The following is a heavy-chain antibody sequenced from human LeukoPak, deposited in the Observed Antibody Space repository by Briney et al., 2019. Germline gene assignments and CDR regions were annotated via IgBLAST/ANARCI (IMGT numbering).Heavy chain of an antibody. CDR1: GYTFIDYD. CDR2: INPKSGGT. Sequence: ASVRVSCKASGYTFIDYDIHWVRQAPGQGLEWMGRINPKSGGTDLAQNFQGRVTMTRDTSIRTAYMELSSLRSDDTAVYYCARGGYYDFWSGYSRHNWFDPWGQGTLVTVSS. CDR3: ARGGYYDFWSGYSRHNWFDP. D-gene: IGHD3-3*01. J-gene: IGHJ5*02. V-gene: IGHV1-2*06.